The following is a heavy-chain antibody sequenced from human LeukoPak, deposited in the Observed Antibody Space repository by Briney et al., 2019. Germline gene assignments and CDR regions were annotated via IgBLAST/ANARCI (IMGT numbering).Heavy chain of an antibody. Sequence: SPGGSLRLSCAASRFTFNSYAMSWIRQAPGKGLEWVSYISSSGSTIYYADSVKGRFTISRDNAKNSLYLQMNSLRAEDTAVYYCARSDYGDYGDYWGQGTLVTVSS. V-gene: IGHV3-11*01. CDR1: RFTFNSYA. CDR3: ARSDYGDYGDY. CDR2: ISSSGSTI. D-gene: IGHD4-17*01. J-gene: IGHJ4*02.